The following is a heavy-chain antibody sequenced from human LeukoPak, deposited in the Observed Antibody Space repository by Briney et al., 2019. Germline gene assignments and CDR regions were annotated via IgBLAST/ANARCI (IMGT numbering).Heavy chain of an antibody. V-gene: IGHV3-23*01. D-gene: IGHD3-16*01. CDR3: ARATGGWYYFDY. Sequence: PGGSLRLSCAASGFTFSTYAMSWVRQALGKGLEWVSSISGGGGSTYYADSVKGRVTVSRDNSKSTLYLQMNSLRAEDTAVYYCARATGGWYYFDYRGQGTLVTVSS. CDR2: ISGGGGST. J-gene: IGHJ4*02. CDR1: GFTFSTYA.